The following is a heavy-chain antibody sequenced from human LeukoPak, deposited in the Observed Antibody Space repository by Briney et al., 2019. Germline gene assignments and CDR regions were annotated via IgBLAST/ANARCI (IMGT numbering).Heavy chain of an antibody. J-gene: IGHJ4*02. CDR3: ARGVARSSKFHFSYYFDY. V-gene: IGHV4-39*07. D-gene: IGHD6-6*01. CDR1: GGSISSSSYY. Sequence: SETLSLTCIVSGGSISSSSYYWGWIRQPPGKGLEWIGSIYHSGSTYYNPSLKSRVTISVDTSKNQFSLNLSFVTAADTAVYYCARGVARSSKFHFSYYFDYWGQGTLVTVSS. CDR2: IYHSGST.